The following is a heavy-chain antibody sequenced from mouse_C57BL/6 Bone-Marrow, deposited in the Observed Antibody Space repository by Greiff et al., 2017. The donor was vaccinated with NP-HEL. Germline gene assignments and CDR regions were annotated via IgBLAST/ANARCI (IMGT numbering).Heavy chain of an antibody. CDR2: INPNNGGT. CDR3: ARFNYEYDTAY. Sequence: VQLQQSGPELVKPGASVKISCKASGYTFTDYYMNWVKQSHGKSLEWIGDINPNNGGTSYNQKFKGKATLTVDKSSSTAYMELRSLTSEDSAVYYCARFNYEYDTAYWGQGTLVTVSA. J-gene: IGHJ3*01. CDR1: GYTFTDYY. D-gene: IGHD2-4*01. V-gene: IGHV1-26*01.